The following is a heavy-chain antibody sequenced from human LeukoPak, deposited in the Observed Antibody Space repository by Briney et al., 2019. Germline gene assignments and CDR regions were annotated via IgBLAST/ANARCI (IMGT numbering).Heavy chain of an antibody. J-gene: IGHJ4*02. CDR3: ARGPYVDIEATLDY. CDR2: INPSGGST. V-gene: IGHV1-46*01. CDR1: GYSFTNYY. Sequence: GSVKVSCKASGYSFTNYYIYWVRQAPGQGLEWMGIINPSGGSTSYAQKFQGRVTMTRDTSTSTVYMELSSLRSEDTAVYYCARGPYVDIEATLDYWGQGTRVTVSS. D-gene: IGHD5-12*01.